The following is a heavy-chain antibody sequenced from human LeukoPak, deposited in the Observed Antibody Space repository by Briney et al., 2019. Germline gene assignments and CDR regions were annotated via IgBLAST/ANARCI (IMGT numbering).Heavy chain of an antibody. J-gene: IGHJ4*02. CDR2: IYYSGST. CDR3: ARDYSNYVFDY. V-gene: IGHV4-61*08. Sequence: PSETLSLTCTVSGGSISSGDYYWSWIRQPPGKGLEWIGYIYYSGSTNYNPSLKSRVTISVDTSKNQFSLKLSSVTAADTAVYYCARDYSNYVFDYWGQGTLVTVSS. CDR1: GGSISSGDYY. D-gene: IGHD4-11*01.